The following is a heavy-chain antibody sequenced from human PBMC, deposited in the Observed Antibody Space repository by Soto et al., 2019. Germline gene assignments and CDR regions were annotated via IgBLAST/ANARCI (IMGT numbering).Heavy chain of an antibody. D-gene: IGHD3-22*01. V-gene: IGHV4-34*01. CDR2: ITHSGST. J-gene: IGHJ4*02. Sequence: QVQLQQWGAGLLKPSETLSLTCAVYGGSFSGYYWSWIRQPPGKGLEWIGEITHSGSTNYNPSLKRRVTISVDTSKNQFSLKLSSVTAADTAVYYCASRDDSSGYYFRWGQGTLVTVSS. CDR1: GGSFSGYY. CDR3: ASRDDSSGYYFR.